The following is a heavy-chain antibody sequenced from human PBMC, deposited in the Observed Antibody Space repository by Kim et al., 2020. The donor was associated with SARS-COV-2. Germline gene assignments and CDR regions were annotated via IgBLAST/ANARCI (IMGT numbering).Heavy chain of an antibody. Sequence: ADSVKGRFTSSRDNSKNTLYLQMNSLRAEDTAVYYCAKVPVMITFGGVIVGFDYWGQGTLVTVSS. CDR3: AKVPVMITFGGVIVGFDY. V-gene: IGHV3-23*01. D-gene: IGHD3-16*02. J-gene: IGHJ4*02.